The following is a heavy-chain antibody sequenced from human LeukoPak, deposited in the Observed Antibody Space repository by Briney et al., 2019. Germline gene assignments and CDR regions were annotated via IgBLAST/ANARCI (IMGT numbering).Heavy chain of an antibody. J-gene: IGHJ4*02. D-gene: IGHD3-9*01. CDR1: GFTVSSNY. CDR2: ISGSGGST. V-gene: IGHV3-23*01. CDR3: AKDYLVLRYFDWPYTEEDY. Sequence: GRSLRLSCAASGFTVSSNYMSWVRQAPGKGLEWVSAISGSGGSTYYADSVKGRFTISRDNSKNTLYPQMNSLRAEDTAVYYCAKDYLVLRYFDWPYTEEDYWGQGTLVTVSS.